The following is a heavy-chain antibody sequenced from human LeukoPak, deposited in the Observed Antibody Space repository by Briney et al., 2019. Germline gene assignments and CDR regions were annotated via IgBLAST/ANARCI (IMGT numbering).Heavy chain of an antibody. J-gene: IGHJ5*01. Sequence: GGSLRLSCIASGFTFSNYWMSWVRQAPGKGLEWVASIKEDGSDKYYVDSVKGRFTISRDNTKNSLFVQMSSLRAEDTAVYYCARLKDSVTIFDCWGQGILVTVSS. CDR3: ARLKDSVTIFDC. D-gene: IGHD4-17*01. CDR1: GFTFSNYW. CDR2: IKEDGSDK. V-gene: IGHV3-7*01.